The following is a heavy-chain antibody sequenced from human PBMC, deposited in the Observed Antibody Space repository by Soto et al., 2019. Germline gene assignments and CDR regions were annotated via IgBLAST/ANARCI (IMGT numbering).Heavy chain of an antibody. CDR2: INSDGSTT. J-gene: IGHJ4*02. CDR3: ARVGQGRYYFDY. Sequence: EVHLVESGGGSVQPGGSLRLSCAGSGFAFSSYWIHWVRQGPGKGLVWVSRINSDGSTTSYADSVRGRFTISRDNAKDTLYVQMNSLRAEDTALYYCARVGQGRYYFDYWGQGTLVTVSS. CDR1: GFAFSSYW. V-gene: IGHV3-74*01.